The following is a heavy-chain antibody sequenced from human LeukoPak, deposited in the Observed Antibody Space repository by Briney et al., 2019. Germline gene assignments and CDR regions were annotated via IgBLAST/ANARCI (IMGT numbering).Heavy chain of an antibody. CDR2: IYHSGST. CDR3: ARAPVSIPGSANYGMDV. CDR1: GGSISSGGYS. D-gene: IGHD3-10*01. Sequence: PSETLSLTCAVSGGSISSGGYSWRWIRQPPGKGLEWIGYIYHSGSTYYNPSLKSRVTISVDRSKNQFSLKLSSVTAADTAVYYCARAPVSIPGSANYGMDVWGKGTTVTVSS. J-gene: IGHJ6*04. V-gene: IGHV4-30-2*01.